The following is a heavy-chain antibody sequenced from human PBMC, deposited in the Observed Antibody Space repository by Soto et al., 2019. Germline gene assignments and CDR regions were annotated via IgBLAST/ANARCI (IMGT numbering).Heavy chain of an antibody. CDR3: AKTLAGTYYY. J-gene: IGHJ4*02. CDR2: ISPLFDTA. Sequence: SVKVSCKASGYTFTGYYMHWLRQAPGQGLEWMGRISPLFDTADYAQKFQGRLTITADKSNVTAYMELTGLTSDDTAVYYCAKTLAGTYYYWGQGTQVPVSS. V-gene: IGHV1-69*06. D-gene: IGHD3-10*01. CDR1: GYTFTGYY.